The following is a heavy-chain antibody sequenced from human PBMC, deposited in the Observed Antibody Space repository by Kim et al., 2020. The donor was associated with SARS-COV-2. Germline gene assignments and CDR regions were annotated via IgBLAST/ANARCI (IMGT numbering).Heavy chain of an antibody. D-gene: IGHD3-10*01. J-gene: IGHJ3*02. Sequence: GGSLRLSCAASGFTFSSYGMHWVRQAPGKGLEWVAVISYDGSNKYYADSVKGRFTISRDNSKNTLYLQMNSLRAEDTAVYYCARGVLWFGEFRAFDIWGQGTMVTVSS. CDR2: ISYDGSNK. CDR3: ARGVLWFGEFRAFDI. CDR1: GFTFSSYG. V-gene: IGHV3-33*05.